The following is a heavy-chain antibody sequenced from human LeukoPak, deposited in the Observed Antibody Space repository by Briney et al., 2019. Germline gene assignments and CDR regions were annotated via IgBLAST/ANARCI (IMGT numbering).Heavy chain of an antibody. CDR3: AKDRGYSFDC. D-gene: IGHD3-22*01. J-gene: IGHJ4*02. V-gene: IGHV3-23*01. CDR1: GFTFSSYA. Sequence: GGSLRLSCAASGFTFSSYAMSWVRQAPGKGLEWVSAISGSGGSTYYADSVKGRFSISRDNSKNTLFLQMNSLGAEDTAVYYCAKDRGYSFDCWGQGTLVTVSS. CDR2: ISGSGGST.